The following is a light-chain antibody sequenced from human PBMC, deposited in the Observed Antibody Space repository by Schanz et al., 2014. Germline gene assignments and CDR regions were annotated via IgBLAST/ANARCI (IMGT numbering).Light chain of an antibody. J-gene: IGKJ1*01. CDR2: DAS. CDR3: QQYNNWQRT. Sequence: PGERVSLSCRASLSVSGSFLPWYQHKPGQAPRLLVYDASTRATGIPARLSGSGSGTDFTLTISSLQPEDFAVYYCQQYNNWQRTFGQGTKVEIK. CDR1: LSVSGSF. V-gene: IGKV3D-7*01.